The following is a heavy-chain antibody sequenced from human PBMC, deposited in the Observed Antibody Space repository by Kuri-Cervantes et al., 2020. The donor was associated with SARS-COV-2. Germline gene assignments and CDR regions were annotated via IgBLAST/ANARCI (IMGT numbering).Heavy chain of an antibody. Sequence: LSLTCAASHFTFSSYAFHWVHQAPGQGLEWVAAISYDGNNKYFADSVRGRFTVSRDNSKNALYLEMDGLRPEDTAVYYCAREDIVVVPAASLRTYYYYGMDVWGQGTTVTVSS. CDR1: HFTFSSYA. CDR2: ISYDGNNK. CDR3: AREDIVVVPAASLRTYYYYGMDV. D-gene: IGHD2-2*01. J-gene: IGHJ6*02. V-gene: IGHV3-30*04.